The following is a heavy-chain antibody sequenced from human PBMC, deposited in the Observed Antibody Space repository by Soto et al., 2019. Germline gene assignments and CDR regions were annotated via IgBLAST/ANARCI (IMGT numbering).Heavy chain of an antibody. CDR3: ARCIGAGDRCGMDV. D-gene: IGHD3-10*01. J-gene: IGHJ6*02. CDR2: INNNGGST. V-gene: IGHV3-64*01. CDR1: GFTFSSYA. Sequence: EVQLVESGGGLVQPGGSLRLSCAASGFTFSSYAMHWVRQAPGRGLEYVSAINNNGGSTYYANSVKGRFTISRDNSRNTLYLQMGSLRAGDRAVYYCARCIGAGDRCGMDVLGQGTTVTVSS.